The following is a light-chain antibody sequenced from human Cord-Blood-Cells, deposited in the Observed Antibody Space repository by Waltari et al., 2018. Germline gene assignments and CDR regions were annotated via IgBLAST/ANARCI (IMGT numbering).Light chain of an antibody. J-gene: IGLJ7*01. CDR2: DVS. CDR3: SSYTSSSTLAV. CDR1: RSDVGGYNY. V-gene: IGLV2-14*01. Sequence: QSALTQPASVSGSPGQSITISCTGTRSDVGGYNYVSWYQQHPGKAPKLMIYDVSNRPSGVSNRFSGSKPGNTASLTISGLQAEDEADYYCSSYTSSSTLAVFGGGTQLTVL.